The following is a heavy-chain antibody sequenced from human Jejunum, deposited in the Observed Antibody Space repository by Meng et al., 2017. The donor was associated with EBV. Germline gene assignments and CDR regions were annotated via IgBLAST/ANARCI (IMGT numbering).Heavy chain of an antibody. D-gene: IGHD6-19*01. CDR3: VRTSVYSSGFSDF. CDR2: VSAYNGNT. V-gene: IGHV1-18*01. J-gene: IGHJ4*02. CDR1: GYTFTNYA. Sequence: VQLGRCGGVVKKPGGSVKDSGKAAGYTFTNYAFHWLRLGPGQGFEWMGWVSAYNGNTEYPQKFQGRVAMTTDTSTTIDYMELRSLRPDDTATYYCVRTSVYSSGFSDFWGQGTLVTVSS.